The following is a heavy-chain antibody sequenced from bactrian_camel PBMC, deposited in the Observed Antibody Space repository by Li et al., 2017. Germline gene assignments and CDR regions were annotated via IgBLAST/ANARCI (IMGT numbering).Heavy chain of an antibody. Sequence: HVQLVESGGGLVEPGGSLRLSCAASGFTFSSYWMYWVRQAPGKGLEWVSTLNEGGGTTFYADSVNGRFTISRDNAKNTVYLQMNSLKSEDTAVYCCAAGRAYSGSCLVQGNFGYWGQGTQVTVS. J-gene: IGHJ6*01. CDR1: GFTFSSYW. CDR3: AAGRAYSGSCLVQGNFGY. V-gene: IGHV3S1*01. CDR2: LNEGGGTT. D-gene: IGHD1*01.